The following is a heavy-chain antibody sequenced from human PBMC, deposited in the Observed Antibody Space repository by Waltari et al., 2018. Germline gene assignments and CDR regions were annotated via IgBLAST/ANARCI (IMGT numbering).Heavy chain of an antibody. Sequence: QLHLQESGPGLVKPSETLSLTCTVSGGSFSNSSYYWGWVRQPPGKGLEWIGSSYYSGNTYYNPSLKSRLTISVDTAKNQFSLKLSSVTAADTAVYYCARRGGSGRAFDYWGQGTLVTVSS. V-gene: IGHV4-39*01. D-gene: IGHD6-19*01. J-gene: IGHJ4*02. CDR3: ARRGGSGRAFDY. CDR1: GGSFSNSSYY. CDR2: SYYSGNT.